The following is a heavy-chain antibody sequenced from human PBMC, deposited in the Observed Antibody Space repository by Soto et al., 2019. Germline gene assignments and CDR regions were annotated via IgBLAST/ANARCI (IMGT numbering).Heavy chain of an antibody. V-gene: IGHV3-21*01. Sequence: GGSLRLSCAASGFTFSSYSMNWVRQAPGKGLEWVSSISSSSSYIYYADSVKGRFTISRDNAKNSLYLQMNSLRAEDTAVYYCARDPRIRARGSCREFDYWGQGNLVTVSS. CDR2: ISSSSSYI. CDR1: GFTFSSYS. CDR3: ARDPRIRARGSCREFDY. J-gene: IGHJ4*02. D-gene: IGHD1-26*01.